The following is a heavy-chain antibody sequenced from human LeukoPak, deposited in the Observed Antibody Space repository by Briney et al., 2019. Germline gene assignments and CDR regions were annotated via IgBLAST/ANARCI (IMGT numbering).Heavy chain of an antibody. Sequence: SQTLSLTCTVSGGSISSGDYYWSWIRQPPGKGLEWIGYIYYSGSTYYNPSLKSRVTISVDTSKNQFSLKLSSVTAADTAASYCARVPAGIHRFAYWGQGTLVTVSS. CDR2: IYYSGST. J-gene: IGHJ4*02. CDR3: ARVPAGIHRFAY. V-gene: IGHV4-30-4*08. CDR1: GGSISSGDYY. D-gene: IGHD1-14*01.